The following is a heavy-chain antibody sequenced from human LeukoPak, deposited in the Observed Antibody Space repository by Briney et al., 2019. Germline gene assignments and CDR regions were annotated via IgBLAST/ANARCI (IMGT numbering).Heavy chain of an antibody. J-gene: IGHJ4*02. Sequence: GGSLRLSCAVSGFSFSNFGMHWVRQAPGKGLEWVAVIFSDGSSKYYRDSVKGRFTISRDNSKNTLYLQMNSLRADDTAVYYCAKAKVATMYLDFWGQGVLVTVSS. D-gene: IGHD5-12*01. CDR3: AKAKVATMYLDF. V-gene: IGHV3-30*18. CDR2: IFSDGSSK. CDR1: GFSFSNFG.